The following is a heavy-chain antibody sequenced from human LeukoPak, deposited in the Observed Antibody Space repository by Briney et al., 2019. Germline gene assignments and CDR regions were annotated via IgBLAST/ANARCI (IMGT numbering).Heavy chain of an antibody. V-gene: IGHV1-46*01. Sequence: GASVKVSCKASGYTFTSYYMHLVRQAPGQGLEWMAIINPSGGSTSYAQKFQGRVTMTRDTSTSTVYMELSSLRSEDTAVYYCAQTVLVRGVITYDYWGQGTLVTVSS. D-gene: IGHD3-10*01. CDR2: INPSGGST. CDR3: AQTVLVRGVITYDY. J-gene: IGHJ4*02. CDR1: GYTFTSYY.